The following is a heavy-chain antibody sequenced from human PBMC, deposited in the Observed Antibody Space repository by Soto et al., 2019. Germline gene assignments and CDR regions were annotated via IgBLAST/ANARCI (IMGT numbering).Heavy chain of an antibody. CDR1: GYTLTELS. D-gene: IGHD6-13*01. Sequence: AAVKVSCKVSGYTLTELSMHWVRQAPGKGLEWMGGFDPEDGETIYAQKFQGRVTMTEDTSTDTAYMELSSLRSEDTAVYYCATERAGYSSSWYPEYYYGMDVWGQGTTVTVSS. CDR2: FDPEDGET. CDR3: ATERAGYSSSWYPEYYYGMDV. V-gene: IGHV1-24*01. J-gene: IGHJ6*02.